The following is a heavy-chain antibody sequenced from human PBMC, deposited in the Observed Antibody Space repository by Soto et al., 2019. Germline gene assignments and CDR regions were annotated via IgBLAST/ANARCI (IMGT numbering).Heavy chain of an antibody. CDR1: GGSVSSGVHY. V-gene: IGHV4-30-4*01. Sequence: QLQLQESGPGLVKPSQTLSLTCSVSGGSVSSGVHYWGWIRQPPGKGLEWIGYVYYTGSTYYNPSLEGRVTMTLDTSKNQFSLKLNSVTASDAAVYFCATESSGSSPLHFDFWGQGALVTVSS. D-gene: IGHD3-22*01. CDR3: ATESSGSSPLHFDF. CDR2: VYYTGST. J-gene: IGHJ4*02.